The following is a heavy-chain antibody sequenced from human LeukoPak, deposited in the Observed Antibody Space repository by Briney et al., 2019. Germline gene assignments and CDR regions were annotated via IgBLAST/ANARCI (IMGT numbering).Heavy chain of an antibody. Sequence: RSGGSLRLSCAASGFTFSNYWMSWVRQAPGKGLEWAANIKQDGSEKYYVDSVKGRFTISRDNAKNSLYLQLSSLRAEDTAVYYCARDRTAAGLHYFDYWGQGTLVTVSS. CDR1: GFTFSNYW. J-gene: IGHJ4*02. CDR3: ARDRTAAGLHYFDY. D-gene: IGHD6-13*01. CDR2: IKQDGSEK. V-gene: IGHV3-7*03.